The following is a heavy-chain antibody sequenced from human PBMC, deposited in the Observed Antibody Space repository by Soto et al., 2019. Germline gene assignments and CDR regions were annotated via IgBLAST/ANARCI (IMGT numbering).Heavy chain of an antibody. CDR3: ARGTDYTRNASYHYGLDV. Sequence: SETLSLTCTVWGGSDTSYYWRWLRQPPGKGMECIAYIYYSGSTNYNPSLKSRVTVSVYMSKNQFSLTLTSVTAAYTAVYYCARGTDYTRNASYHYGLDVWGQGTTVTVSS. V-gene: IGHV4-59*02. J-gene: IGHJ6*02. CDR1: GGSDTSYY. D-gene: IGHD4-4*01. CDR2: IYYSGST.